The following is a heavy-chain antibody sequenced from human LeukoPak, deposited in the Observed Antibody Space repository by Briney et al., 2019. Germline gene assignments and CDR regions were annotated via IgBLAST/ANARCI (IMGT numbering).Heavy chain of an antibody. CDR2: IYTSGST. Sequence: PSQTLSLTCTVSGGSVSSGSYYWSWIRQPAGKGLEWIGRIYTSGSTNYNPSLKSRVTISVDTSKNQFSLKLNSVTAADTAVYYCARDRANRQVVAATDFDYWGQGTLVTVSS. V-gene: IGHV4-61*02. CDR3: ARDRANRQVVAATDFDY. J-gene: IGHJ4*02. D-gene: IGHD2-15*01. CDR1: GGSVSSGSYY.